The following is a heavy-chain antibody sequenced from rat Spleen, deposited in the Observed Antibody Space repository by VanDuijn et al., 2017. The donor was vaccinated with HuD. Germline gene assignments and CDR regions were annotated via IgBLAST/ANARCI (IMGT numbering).Heavy chain of an antibody. V-gene: IGHV5-29*01. CDR2: ISYDGSTT. D-gene: IGHD2-2*01. Sequence: EVQLVESDGGLVQPGRSLKLSCAASGFTFTEFFMTWVRQAPTKGLEWVATISYDGSTTYYRDSVKGRFTISRDDAKSTLYLQMESLRSEDTATYYCARAGYLRDWYFDFWGPGTMVSVSS. CDR3: ARAGYLRDWYFDF. CDR1: GFTFTEFF. J-gene: IGHJ1*01.